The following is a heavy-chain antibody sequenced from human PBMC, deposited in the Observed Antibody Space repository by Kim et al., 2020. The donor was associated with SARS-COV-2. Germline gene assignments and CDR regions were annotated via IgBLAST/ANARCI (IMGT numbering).Heavy chain of an antibody. Sequence: GGSLRLSCAASGFTFSNAWMSWVRQAPGKGLEWVGRIKSKTDGGTTDYAAPVKGRFTISRDDSKNTLYLQMNSRKTEDTAVYYCTTGAQRGNWYYYYGMDVGGEGTAVTVCS. D-gene: IGHD2-2*01. V-gene: IGHV3-15*01. J-gene: IGHJ6*04. CDR1: GFTFSNAW. CDR3: TTGAQRGNWYYYYGMDV. CDR2: IKSKTDGGTT.